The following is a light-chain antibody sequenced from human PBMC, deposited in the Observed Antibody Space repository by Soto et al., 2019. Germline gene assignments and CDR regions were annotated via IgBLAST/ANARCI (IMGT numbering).Light chain of an antibody. Sequence: IRMTQSPSSLSASTGDRVTITCRASQSISTWLAWYQQKPGKAPNLLIYGASSLESGVPSRFSGSGSGTEFTLTISSLQPDDFATYYCQQYNSYWTFGQGTKVDI. V-gene: IGKV1-5*01. CDR2: GAS. J-gene: IGKJ1*01. CDR1: QSISTW. CDR3: QQYNSYWT.